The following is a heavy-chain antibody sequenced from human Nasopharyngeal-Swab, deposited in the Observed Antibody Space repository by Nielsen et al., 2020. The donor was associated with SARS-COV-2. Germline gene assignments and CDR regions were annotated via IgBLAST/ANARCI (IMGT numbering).Heavy chain of an antibody. Sequence: SETLSLTCAVYGGSFSGYYWSWIRQPAGKGLEWIGRIYTSGSTNYNPSLKSRVTISVDTSKNQFSLKLSSVTAADTAVYYCARTTLYGDYDKLDFDYWGQGTLVTVSS. CDR1: GGSFSGYY. CDR2: IYTSGST. D-gene: IGHD4-17*01. J-gene: IGHJ4*02. V-gene: IGHV4-59*10. CDR3: ARTTLYGDYDKLDFDY.